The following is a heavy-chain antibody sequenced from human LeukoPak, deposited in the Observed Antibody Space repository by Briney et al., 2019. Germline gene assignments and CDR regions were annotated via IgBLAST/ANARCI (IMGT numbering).Heavy chain of an antibody. CDR3: ARDTGDYYDSSGYYYAGWFDP. Sequence: GGSLRLSCAASGFTFSSYGMHWVRQAPGKGLEWVAFIRSDGNNKFYADSLKGRFTVSRDNSRNNVYLQMNSLRIVDTAVYYCARDTGDYYDSSGYYYAGWFDPWGQGTLVTVSS. D-gene: IGHD3-22*01. J-gene: IGHJ5*02. CDR1: GFTFSSYG. CDR2: IRSDGNNK. V-gene: IGHV3-30*02.